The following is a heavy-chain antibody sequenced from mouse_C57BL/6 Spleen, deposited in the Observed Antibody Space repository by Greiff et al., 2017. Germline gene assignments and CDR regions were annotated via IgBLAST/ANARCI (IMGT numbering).Heavy chain of an antibody. J-gene: IGHJ3*01. Sequence: EVQLQQSGTVLARPGASVKMSCKTSGYTFTSYWMHWVKQRPGQGLEWIGAIYPGNSDTSYNQKFKGKAKLTAVTSASTAYMELSSLTNEDSAVYYCTRGAYDSFAYWGQGTLVTVSA. D-gene: IGHD2-4*01. CDR3: TRGAYDSFAY. CDR2: IYPGNSDT. V-gene: IGHV1-5*01. CDR1: GYTFTSYW.